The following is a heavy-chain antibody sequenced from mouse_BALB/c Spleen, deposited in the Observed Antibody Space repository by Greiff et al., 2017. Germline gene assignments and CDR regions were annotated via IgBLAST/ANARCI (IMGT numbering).Heavy chain of an antibody. Sequence: QVQLQQSGAELSKPGASVKMSCKASGYTFTSYWMHWVKQRPGQGLEWIGYINPSTGYTEYNQKFKDKATLTADKSSSTAYMQLSSLTSEDSAVYYCARRGAYGNPFDYWGQGTTLTVSA. CDR2: INPSTGYT. J-gene: IGHJ2*01. V-gene: IGHV1-7*01. D-gene: IGHD2-1*01. CDR3: ARRGAYGNPFDY. CDR1: GYTFTSYW.